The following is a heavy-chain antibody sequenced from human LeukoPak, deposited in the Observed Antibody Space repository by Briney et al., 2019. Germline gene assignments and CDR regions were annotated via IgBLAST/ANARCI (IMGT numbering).Heavy chain of an antibody. CDR1: GGSISSSSYY. D-gene: IGHD5-18*01. J-gene: IGHJ5*02. Sequence: SETLSLTCTVSGGSISSSSYYWSWIRQPPGKGLEWIGYIYYSGSTDYSPSLRGRVTISVDTSETQFSLNLSSVTAADTAVYYCARAKRGYSYGSFDPWGQGTLVTVSS. CDR3: ARAKRGYSYGSFDP. V-gene: IGHV4-61*01. CDR2: IYYSGST.